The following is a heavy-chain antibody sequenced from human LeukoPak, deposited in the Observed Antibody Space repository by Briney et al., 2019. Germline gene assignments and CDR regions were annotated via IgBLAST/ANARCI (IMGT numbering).Heavy chain of an antibody. CDR1: GDSISSSNW. V-gene: IGHV4-4*02. Sequence: SETLSLTCAVSGDSISSSNWWSWVRQPPGKGLEWIGEIYHRGSTNYNPSLKSRVTISVDKSKNQFSLKLSSVTAADTAVYYCARRPCGRCYFLDYWGQGTLVSVSS. J-gene: IGHJ4*02. D-gene: IGHD2-15*01. CDR3: ARRPCGRCYFLDY. CDR2: IYHRGST.